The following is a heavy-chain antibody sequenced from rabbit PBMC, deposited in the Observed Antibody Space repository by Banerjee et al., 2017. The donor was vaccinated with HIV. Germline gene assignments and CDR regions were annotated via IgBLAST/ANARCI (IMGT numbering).Heavy chain of an antibody. V-gene: IGHV1S40*01. D-gene: IGHD2-1*01. CDR1: GFSFSSTYY. J-gene: IGHJ4*01. Sequence: QSLEESGGGLVKPGASLTLTCTASGFSFSSTYYMCWVRQAPGKGLEWIACIAAGISSNTYYASWAKGQFTISKTSSTTVTLQMTSLTAADTATYFCARTHDGDYDFNLWGPGTLVTVS. CDR2: IAAGISSNT. CDR3: ARTHDGDYDFNL.